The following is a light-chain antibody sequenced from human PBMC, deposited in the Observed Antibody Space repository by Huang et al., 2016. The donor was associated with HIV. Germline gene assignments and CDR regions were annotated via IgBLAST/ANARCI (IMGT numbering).Light chain of an antibody. V-gene: IGKV1-39*01. J-gene: IGKJ1*01. CDR3: QQTYTGVT. CDR2: AAS. CDR1: QSINTY. Sequence: DIQMTQSPSSLSASVGDRVTITCRASQSINTYLNWFQQKAGKAPKVLVSAASTLQRGVPSSLSGGGSGTHFTLTITSLQPEDCATYYCQQTYTGVTFGQGTKVEIK.